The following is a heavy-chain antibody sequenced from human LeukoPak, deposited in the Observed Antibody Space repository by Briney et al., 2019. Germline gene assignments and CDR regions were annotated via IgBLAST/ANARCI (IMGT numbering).Heavy chain of an antibody. CDR1: GFIVTNNY. CDR3: ARDCGSPGYSSSWYQGVDY. D-gene: IGHD6-13*01. J-gene: IGHJ4*02. V-gene: IGHV3-53*01. CDR2: IYGGDTT. Sequence: GGSLRLSCAASGFIVTNNYMSWVRQAPGKGLEWVSAIYGGDTTEYADSVKGRFIISRDISKNTLYLQMNTVRIEDTAVYYCARDCGSPGYSSSWYQGVDYWGQGTLVTVSS.